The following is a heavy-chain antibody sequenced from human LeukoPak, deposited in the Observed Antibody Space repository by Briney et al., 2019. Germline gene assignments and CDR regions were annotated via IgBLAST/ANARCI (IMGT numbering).Heavy chain of an antibody. CDR2: IYHSGST. V-gene: IGHV4-38-2*01. J-gene: IGHJ5*02. Sequence: PSETLSLTCAVSGYSISSGYYWGWIRQPPGKGLEWIGSIYHSGSTYYNPSLKSRVTISVDTSKNQFSLKLSSVTAADTAVYYCARTSIYYDSSGYRSWGQGTLVTVSS. CDR3: ARTSIYYDSSGYRS. CDR1: GYSISSGYY. D-gene: IGHD3-22*01.